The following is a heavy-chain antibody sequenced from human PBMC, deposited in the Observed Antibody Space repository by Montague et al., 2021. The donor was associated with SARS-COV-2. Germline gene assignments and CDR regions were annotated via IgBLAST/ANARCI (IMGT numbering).Heavy chain of an antibody. D-gene: IGHD3-22*01. CDR2: IYDSGST. CDR1: GDSVISDKYY. CDR3: VKGSGYP. Sequence: SETLSLTCTVTGDSVISDKYYWSWIRQPPGKGLEWIGFIYDSGSTSYNPSLHSRVTITIDPSKNQFSLNLMSVTPADMAVYYCVKGSGYPWGQGTLVTVSS. J-gene: IGHJ5*02. V-gene: IGHV4-61*01.